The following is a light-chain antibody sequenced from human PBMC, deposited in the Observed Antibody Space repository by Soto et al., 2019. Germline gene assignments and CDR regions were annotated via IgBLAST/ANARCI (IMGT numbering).Light chain of an antibody. Sequence: QSVLTQPASVSGSPGQSITISCTGTSNDVGGYNYVSWYQQLPGKAPKLMIYEVSDRPLGVSNRFSGSKSGNTASLTISGLQAEDEADYHCSSSTSSNTFIIFGGGTKVTVL. V-gene: IGLV2-14*01. CDR2: EVS. CDR1: SNDVGGYNY. CDR3: SSSTSSNTFII. J-gene: IGLJ2*01.